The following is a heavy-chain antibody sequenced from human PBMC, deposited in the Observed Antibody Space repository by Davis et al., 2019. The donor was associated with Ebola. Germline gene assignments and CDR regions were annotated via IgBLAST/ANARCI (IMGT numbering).Heavy chain of an antibody. D-gene: IGHD3-22*01. CDR1: GFIFSSYW. CDR3: ARVGPVITMIVSQDAFDI. V-gene: IGHV3-74*01. Sequence: GESLKISCAASGFIFSSYWMHWVRQVPGKGLVWVSRISTDGSDTNYADSVKGRFTISRDNAKNSLYLQMNSLRAEDTAVYYCARVGPVITMIVSQDAFDIWGQGTKVTVSS. CDR2: ISTDGSDT. J-gene: IGHJ3*02.